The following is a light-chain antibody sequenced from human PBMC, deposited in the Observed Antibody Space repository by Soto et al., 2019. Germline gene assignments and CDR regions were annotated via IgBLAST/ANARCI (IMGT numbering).Light chain of an antibody. V-gene: IGKV3-11*01. CDR3: QQRSNWPPVT. J-gene: IGKJ1*01. Sequence: EIVLTQSPATLSLSPGEGATLSCRASQSVSSYLAWYQQKPGQAPRLLIYDASNRATGIPARFSGSGSGTDFTLTISSLEPEDFAVYYCQQRSNWPPVTFGQGTKVEIK. CDR1: QSVSSY. CDR2: DAS.